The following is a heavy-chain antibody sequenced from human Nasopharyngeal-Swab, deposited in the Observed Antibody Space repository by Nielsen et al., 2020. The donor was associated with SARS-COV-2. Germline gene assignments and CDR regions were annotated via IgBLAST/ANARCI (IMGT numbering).Heavy chain of an antibody. V-gene: IGHV3-7*01. CDR2: IKPDGSEK. Sequence: VRQAPGKGLEWVAHIKPDGSEKYYADSVKGRFIISRDNGKNVLYLQMDKLRTEDTAVYYCTRDLDYWGRGTLVTVSS. D-gene: IGHD1-1*01. CDR3: TRDLDY. J-gene: IGHJ4*02.